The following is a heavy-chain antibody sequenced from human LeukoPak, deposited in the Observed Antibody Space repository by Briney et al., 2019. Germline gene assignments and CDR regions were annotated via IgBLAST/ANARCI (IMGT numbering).Heavy chain of an antibody. CDR1: GGSISSYC. Sequence: SETLSLTCTVSGGSISSYCWSWIRQPPGKGLEWIGYIYYSGSTNYNPSLKSRVTISVDTSKNQFSLKLSSVTAADTAVYYCARAAGKLRGYFDYWGQGTLVTVSS. CDR3: ARAAGKLRGYFDY. V-gene: IGHV4-59*01. CDR2: IYYSGST. J-gene: IGHJ4*02. D-gene: IGHD4-17*01.